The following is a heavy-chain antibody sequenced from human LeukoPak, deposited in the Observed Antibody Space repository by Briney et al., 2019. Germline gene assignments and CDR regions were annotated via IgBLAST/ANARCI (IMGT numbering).Heavy chain of an antibody. CDR3: ARVGGNWGSIDY. CDR2: ISTYNANT. V-gene: IGHV1-18*01. Sequence: ASVKVSCKASGYTFTSYAMNWVRQAPGQGLEWMGWISTYNANTNYAQKLQGRLTMTTATSTSTAYMELRSLRSDDTAVYYCARVGGNWGSIDYWGQGTLVTVSS. D-gene: IGHD7-27*01. CDR1: GYTFTSYA. J-gene: IGHJ4*02.